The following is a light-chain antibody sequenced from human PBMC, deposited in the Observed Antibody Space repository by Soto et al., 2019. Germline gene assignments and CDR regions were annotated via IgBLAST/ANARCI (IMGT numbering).Light chain of an antibody. J-gene: IGKJ1*01. V-gene: IGKV2-28*01. Sequence: DIVLTQSPLSLPVTPGEPASISCRSSQSLLHSNGNIYLDWYLQKPGQSPQLLIYLGSIRASGVPDRFSGCGSGTDFTLKITRVEAEDVGVYYCMQAIHAPRTFGLGTKVEIK. CDR3: MQAIHAPRT. CDR1: QSLLHSNGNIY. CDR2: LGS.